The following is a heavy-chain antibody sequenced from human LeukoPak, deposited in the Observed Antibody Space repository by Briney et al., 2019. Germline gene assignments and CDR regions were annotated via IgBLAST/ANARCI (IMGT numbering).Heavy chain of an antibody. D-gene: IGHD3-3*01. V-gene: IGHV3-21*01. CDR2: ISSSSSYI. Sequence: GGSLRLSCAASGFTFSSYSMNWVRQAPGKGLEWVSSISSSSSYIYYADSVKGRFTISRDNAKNSLYLQMNSLRAEDTAVYYCARDRAAPGYDFWSGYYVHYYYYGMDVWGQGTTVTVSS. CDR1: GFTFSSYS. CDR3: ARDRAAPGYDFWSGYYVHYYYYGMDV. J-gene: IGHJ6*02.